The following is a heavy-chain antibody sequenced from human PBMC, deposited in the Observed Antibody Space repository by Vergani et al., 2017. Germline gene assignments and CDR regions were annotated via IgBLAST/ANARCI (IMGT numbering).Heavy chain of an antibody. CDR1: GFTFSDYY. J-gene: IGHJ6*03. D-gene: IGHD1-1*01. Sequence: QVQLVESGGGLVKPGGSLRLSCAASGFTFSDYYMSWIRQAPGKGLEWVAVISYDGSNKYYADSVKGRFTSSRDNSKNTLYLQMNSLRAEDTAVYYCARENWNDVIYYYYYMDVWGKGTTVTVSS. CDR2: ISYDGSNK. CDR3: ARENWNDVIYYYYYMDV. V-gene: IGHV3-30-3*01.